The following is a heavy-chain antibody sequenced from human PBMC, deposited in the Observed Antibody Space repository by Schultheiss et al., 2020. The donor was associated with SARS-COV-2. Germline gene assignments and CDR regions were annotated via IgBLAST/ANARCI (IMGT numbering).Heavy chain of an antibody. CDR1: GFTFSSYS. CDR2: ISGSGGST. D-gene: IGHD3-10*01. Sequence: GGSLRLSCAASGFTFSSYSMNWVRQAPGKGLEWVSAISGSGGSTYYADSVKGRFTISRDNAKNTLYLQMNSLRAEDTAVYYCARALPYGSGSYLNYWGQGTLVTVSS. V-gene: IGHV3-21*01. CDR3: ARALPYGSGSYLNY. J-gene: IGHJ4*02.